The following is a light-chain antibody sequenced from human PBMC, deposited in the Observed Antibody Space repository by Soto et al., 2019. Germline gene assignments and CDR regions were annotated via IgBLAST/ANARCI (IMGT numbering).Light chain of an antibody. V-gene: IGKV1-9*01. CDR1: QGISSY. CDR2: GAS. J-gene: IGKJ3*01. Sequence: DIQLTQSPSFLSASVGDRVTITCRASQGISSYLAWYQQKPGKAPKVLIYGASTLQSGVPSMFSGSGSGTEFTLKISSLQPEDFATYNCQQLKRYPFTFGPGTKVDI. CDR3: QQLKRYPFT.